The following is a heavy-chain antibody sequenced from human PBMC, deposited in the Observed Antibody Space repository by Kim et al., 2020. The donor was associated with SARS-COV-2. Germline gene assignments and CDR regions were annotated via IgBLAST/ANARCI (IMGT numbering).Heavy chain of an antibody. D-gene: IGHD1-26*01. CDR3: ATDYRISSYSYGMDV. V-gene: IGHV3-15*03. J-gene: IGHJ6*02. Sequence: AATVKGRFTISSVDAKNTLYLQMNSMRTEDTAVYYCATDYRISSYSYGMDVWGQGTTVTVSS.